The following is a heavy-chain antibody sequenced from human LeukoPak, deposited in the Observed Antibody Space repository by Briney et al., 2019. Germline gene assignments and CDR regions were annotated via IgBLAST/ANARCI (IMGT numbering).Heavy chain of an antibody. V-gene: IGHV3-49*04. CDR1: GFTFCCYA. CDR2: IRSKAYGGTT. D-gene: IGHD3-22*01. J-gene: IGHJ4*02. Sequence: GGSLRLSCTASGFTFCCYAMSWVRPAPGKGLEWVGFIRSKAYGGTTEYAASVKGRFTISRDDSKSIAYLQMNSLKTEDTAVYYCTRDFYDSSGYYFDYWGQGTLVTVSS. CDR3: TRDFYDSSGYYFDY.